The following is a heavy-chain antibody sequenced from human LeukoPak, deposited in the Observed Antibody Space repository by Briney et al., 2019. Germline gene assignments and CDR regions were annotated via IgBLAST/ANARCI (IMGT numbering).Heavy chain of an antibody. CDR3: AVLWFGESPTYYYYYSMDV. Sequence: GASVKVSCKASGGTFSSYTISWVRQAPGQGLEWMGRIIPILGIANYAQKFQGRVTITAGKSTSTAYMELSSLRSEDTAVYYCAVLWFGESPTYYYYYSMDVWGQGTTVTVSS. V-gene: IGHV1-69*02. CDR1: GGTFSSYT. D-gene: IGHD3-10*01. CDR2: IIPILGIA. J-gene: IGHJ6*02.